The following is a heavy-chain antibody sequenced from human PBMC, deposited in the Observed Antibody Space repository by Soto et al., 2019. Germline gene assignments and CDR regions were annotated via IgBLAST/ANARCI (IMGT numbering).Heavy chain of an antibody. Sequence: PSETLSLTCPVSGGSISSSGYYWGWIRQPPGKGLEWIGSIYYSGSTYYNPSLKSRVTISVDTSKNQFSLKLSSVTAADTAVYYCARPMITFGGVIGYDAFDIWGQGTMVTVSS. V-gene: IGHV4-39*01. CDR1: GGSISSSGYY. CDR2: IYYSGST. J-gene: IGHJ3*02. D-gene: IGHD3-16*02. CDR3: ARPMITFGGVIGYDAFDI.